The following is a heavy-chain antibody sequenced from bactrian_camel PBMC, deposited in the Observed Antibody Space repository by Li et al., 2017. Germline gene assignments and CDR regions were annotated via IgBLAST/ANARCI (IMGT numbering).Heavy chain of an antibody. CDR1: GYSVSSYC. Sequence: HVQLVESGGGSVLTGGSLRLSCKVSGYSVSSYCVGWIRQGPGKQRGEVAKIITRDGLTDYADSVLGRFTAPADHVTNTLYLEIDDLKPEDTAMYYCAAVPLPFHGGGYCYGARGADFRGWSQGTQVTVS. CDR2: IITRDGLT. CDR3: AAVPLPFHGGGYCYGARGADFRG. D-gene: IGHD5*01. V-gene: IGHV3S1*01. J-gene: IGHJ6*01.